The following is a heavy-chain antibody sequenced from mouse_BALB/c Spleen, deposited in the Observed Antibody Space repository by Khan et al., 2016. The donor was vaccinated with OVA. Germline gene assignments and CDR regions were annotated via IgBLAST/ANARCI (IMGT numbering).Heavy chain of an antibody. CDR1: GFNFSNYW. D-gene: IGHD6-1*01. V-gene: IGHV6-6*02. CDR2: ISLKSDDYVT. CDR3: WILQ. J-gene: IGHJ2*01. Sequence: EVQLQVSGAGLVQPGGSMKLSCVASGFNFSNYWMNWVRQSPEKGLEWVGEISLKSDDYVTHYAVSVKGRFTISRDDYKSSVYLQMNNLRAEDTCIYYCWILQWGQGTTLTVSS.